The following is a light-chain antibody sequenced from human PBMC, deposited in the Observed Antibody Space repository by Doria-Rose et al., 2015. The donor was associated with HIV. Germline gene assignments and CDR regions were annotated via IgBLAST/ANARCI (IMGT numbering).Light chain of an antibody. CDR1: QRVKSSY. Sequence: EIGMTQSPGTLSLSPGERATLSCRANQRVKSSYLAWDQQQPGQAPRLLISDASTRATGIPDRFSCSGSGTDYTLTISRLEPEDVAVYYCQQYGNSRGTFGQGTRLEIK. J-gene: IGKJ5*01. CDR3: QQYGNSRGT. CDR2: DAS. V-gene: IGKV3-20*01.